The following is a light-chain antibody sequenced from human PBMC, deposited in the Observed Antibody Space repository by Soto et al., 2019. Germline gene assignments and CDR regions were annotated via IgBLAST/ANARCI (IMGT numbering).Light chain of an antibody. CDR1: QTVTSY. V-gene: IGKV1-39*01. CDR3: QQSYRFPKT. CDR2: AAS. Sequence: DVQMTQSPSSLSASVGDSLTLTCRASQTVTSYLNWYQQKPGKAPKLLIYAASTLQSGVPSRFSRSWSWNRVPLHLIKLQPEDFATYYCQQSYRFPKTFGRGTKVEVK. J-gene: IGKJ1*01.